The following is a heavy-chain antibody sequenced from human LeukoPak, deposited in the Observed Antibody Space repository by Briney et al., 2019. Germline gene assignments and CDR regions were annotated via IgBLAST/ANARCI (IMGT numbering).Heavy chain of an antibody. D-gene: IGHD3-22*01. J-gene: IGHJ6*02. CDR1: GFTFSSYG. V-gene: IGHV3-33*01. CDR3: ARGAEVVITTGDGMDV. CDR2: IWYDGSNT. Sequence: PGRSLRLSCAASGFTFSSYGMHWVRQAPGKGLEWVAVIWYDGSNTYYADSVKGRFTISRDNSKNTLYLQMNSLRAEDTAVYYCARGAEVVITTGDGMDVWGQGTTVTVSS.